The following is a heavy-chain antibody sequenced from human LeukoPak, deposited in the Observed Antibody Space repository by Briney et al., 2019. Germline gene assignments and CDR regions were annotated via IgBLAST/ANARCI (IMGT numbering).Heavy chain of an antibody. CDR2: IWYGGSNQ. Sequence: GRSLRLSCVASGLRFRNYGMHWVRQAPGKGLEWVAVIWYGGSNQYYADSVRGRFTISRDNAKNSLYLQMNSLRDDDTAVYYCARDNHGDWDYWGQGTLVTVSS. CDR1: GLRFRNYG. D-gene: IGHD2-21*02. CDR3: ARDNHGDWDY. J-gene: IGHJ4*02. V-gene: IGHV3-33*01.